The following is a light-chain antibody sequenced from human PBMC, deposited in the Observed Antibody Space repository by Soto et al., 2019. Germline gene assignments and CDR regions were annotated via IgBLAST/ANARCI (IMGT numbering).Light chain of an antibody. J-gene: IGLJ1*01. CDR1: SSNIGAGYD. CDR3: QSYDSSLRGV. V-gene: IGLV1-40*01. CDR2: GNS. Sequence: QSVLTQPPSVSGAPGQRVTISCTGSSSNIGAGYDVHWYQQLPGTAPKLLIYGNSNRPSGVPDRFSGSKSGTSASLAITGFQAEDEADYYCQSYDSSLRGVFGTGTKVTVL.